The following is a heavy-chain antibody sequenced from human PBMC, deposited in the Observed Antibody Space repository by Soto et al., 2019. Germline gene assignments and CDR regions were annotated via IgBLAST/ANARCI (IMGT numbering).Heavy chain of an antibody. CDR3: ARGPYNWTKRRTFDI. CDR1: GGSFSGYY. V-gene: IGHV4-34*01. Sequence: QVQLQQWGAGLLKPSETLSLTCAVYGGSFSGYYWSWIRQPPGKGLEWIGEINHSVSTNYNPSLKSRVTISVDTSKNQFSLNLSSVTAADTAVYYCARGPYNWTKRRTFDIWGQGTMVTVSS. D-gene: IGHD1-20*01. J-gene: IGHJ3*02. CDR2: INHSVST.